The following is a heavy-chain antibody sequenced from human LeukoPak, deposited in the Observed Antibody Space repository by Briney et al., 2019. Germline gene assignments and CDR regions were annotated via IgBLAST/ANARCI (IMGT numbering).Heavy chain of an antibody. D-gene: IGHD6-6*01. CDR3: ARYTRSSGGDY. Sequence: GGSLRLSCAASGFIFSTYAMHWVRQAPGKGLEWVANMKEDGSEKYYVDSVKGRFTVSRDNAKNSMYLQMNSLRAEDTAVYYCARYTRSSGGDYWGQGTLVTVSS. V-gene: IGHV3-7*01. CDR2: MKEDGSEK. J-gene: IGHJ4*02. CDR1: GFIFSTYA.